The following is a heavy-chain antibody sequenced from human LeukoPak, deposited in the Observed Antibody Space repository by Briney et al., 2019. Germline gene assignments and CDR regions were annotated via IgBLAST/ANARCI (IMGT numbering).Heavy chain of an antibody. CDR2: ISTYNGNT. J-gene: IGHJ6*02. D-gene: IGHD6-6*01. CDR1: GYTFTSNG. Sequence: GASVKVSCKASGYTFTSNGCIWWRQPPGQGLEWRGGISTYNGNTNYAQKLQGRVTMTTDTSTSTAYMELRSLRSDDTAVYYCARGSSSGGYFYYYGMDVWGQGTTVTVSS. CDR3: ARGSSSGGYFYYYGMDV. V-gene: IGHV1-18*01.